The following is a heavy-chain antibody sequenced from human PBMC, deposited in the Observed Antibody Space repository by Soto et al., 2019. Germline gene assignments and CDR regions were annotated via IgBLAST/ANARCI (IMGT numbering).Heavy chain of an antibody. CDR2: ISAYNGNT. CDR1: GYTCTGYG. V-gene: IGHV1-18*01. J-gene: IGHJ6*02. D-gene: IGHD3-10*01. CDR3: AGGWFGEDYYGMDV. Sequence: ASVKGSCKASGYTCTGYGISWVRQAPGQGLEWMGWISAYNGNTNYAQKLQGRVTMTTDTSTSTAYMELRSLRSDDTAVYYCAGGWFGEDYYGMDVWGQGTTVTVSS.